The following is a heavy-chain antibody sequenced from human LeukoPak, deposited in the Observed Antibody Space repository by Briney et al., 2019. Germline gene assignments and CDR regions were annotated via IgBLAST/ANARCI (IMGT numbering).Heavy chain of an antibody. CDR2: IYHSGST. CDR3: ASGYSSSSRGVFDY. D-gene: IGHD6-6*01. CDR1: GGSISSGGYS. Sequence: SQTLSLTCAVSGGSISSGGYSWSWIRQPPGKGLEWIGYIYHSGSTYYNPSLKSRVTISVDRSKNQFSLKLSSVTAADTAVYYCASGYSSSSRGVFDYWGQGTLVTVSS. J-gene: IGHJ4*02. V-gene: IGHV4-30-2*01.